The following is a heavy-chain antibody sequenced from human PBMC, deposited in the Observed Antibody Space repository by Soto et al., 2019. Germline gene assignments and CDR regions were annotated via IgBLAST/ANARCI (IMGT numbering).Heavy chain of an antibody. V-gene: IGHV1-69*06. CDR1: GGTLSDHG. CDR2: TIPVFNTA. Sequence: QVQLEQSGAEVKKPGSSVKVSCKASGGTLSDHGVAGLRQAPGQGLEWMGVTIPVFNTAKYAQKFQGRVTVTSDKFTNIAYMELSSLRSEDTAFYFCARGVYGSGNYYTGPSAFDIWGQGTMVIVSS. D-gene: IGHD3-10*01. J-gene: IGHJ3*02. CDR3: ARGVYGSGNYYTGPSAFDI.